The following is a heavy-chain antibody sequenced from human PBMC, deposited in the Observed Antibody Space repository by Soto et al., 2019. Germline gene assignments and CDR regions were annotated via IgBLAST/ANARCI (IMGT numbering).Heavy chain of an antibody. D-gene: IGHD6-6*01. CDR1: GGTFSSYA. V-gene: IGHV1-69*13. J-gene: IGHJ6*02. CDR2: IIPIFGTA. CDR3: ARERAARPLYYYGMDV. Sequence: GASVKVSCKASGGTFSSYAISWVRQAPGQGLEWMGGIIPIFGTANYAQKFQGRVTITADESTSTAYMELSSLRSEDTAVYYCARERAARPLYYYGMDVWGQGTTVTVSS.